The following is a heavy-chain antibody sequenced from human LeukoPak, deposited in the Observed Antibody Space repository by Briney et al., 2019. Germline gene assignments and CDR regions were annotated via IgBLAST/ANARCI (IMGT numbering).Heavy chain of an antibody. J-gene: IGHJ6*03. Sequence: GGSLGLSCAASGFTFSSYWMSWVRQAPGKGLEWVANIKQDGSEKYYVDSVKGRFTISRDNAKNSLYLQMNSLRAKDTAVYYCARKVGANTPMYYYYKDVWGKGTTVNVPS. CDR3: ARKVGANTPMYYYYKDV. CDR2: IKQDGSEK. CDR1: GFTFSSYW. V-gene: IGHV3-7*01. D-gene: IGHD1-26*01.